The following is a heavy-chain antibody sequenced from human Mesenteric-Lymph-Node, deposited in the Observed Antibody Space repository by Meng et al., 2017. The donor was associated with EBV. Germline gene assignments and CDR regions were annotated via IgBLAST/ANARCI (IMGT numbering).Heavy chain of an antibody. D-gene: IGHD3-10*01. CDR3: ARSSYGSGSYSPFDF. CDR1: GGAFTDHY. V-gene: IGHV4-34*01. J-gene: IGHJ4*02. Sequence: QGQLQQWGAGLLKPSETLSLACTVYGGAFTDHYWTWSRQPPGKGLEWIAEINHSGGTNYNLSLKNRVTISIALSKNHFSLKVSSFTTADTAVYYCARSSYGSGSYSPFDFWGEGNLVTVSS. CDR2: INHSGGT.